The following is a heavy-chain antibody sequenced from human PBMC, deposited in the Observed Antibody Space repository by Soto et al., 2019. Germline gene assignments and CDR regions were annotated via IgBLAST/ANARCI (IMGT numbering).Heavy chain of an antibody. J-gene: IGHJ5*02. V-gene: IGHV1-18*01. CDR1: GYIFINYG. D-gene: IGHD3-16*01. CDR3: ARSSGGVYGIIIEGTNWFAP. Sequence: ASVKVSCKASGYIFINYGITWVRQAPGQGLEWMGWISGYNGNTKYADKPQGRVTMTRDTSTSTVYMELRGLTSEDTAVYYCARSSGGVYGIIIEGTNWFAPWGQGTLVTVSS. CDR2: ISGYNGNT.